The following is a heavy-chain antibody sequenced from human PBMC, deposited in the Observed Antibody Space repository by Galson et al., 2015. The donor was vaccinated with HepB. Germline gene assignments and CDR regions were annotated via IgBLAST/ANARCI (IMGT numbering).Heavy chain of an antibody. CDR2: ISAYNGNT. D-gene: IGHD3-10*01. Sequence: SVKVSCKASGYTFTSYGISWVRQAPGQGLEWMGWISAYNGNTNYAQKLQGRVTMTTDTSTSTAYMELRSLRSDDTAVYYCARELVGMVRGFSWFDPWGQGTLVTVSS. V-gene: IGHV1-18*04. CDR3: ARELVGMVRGFSWFDP. CDR1: GYTFTSYG. J-gene: IGHJ5*02.